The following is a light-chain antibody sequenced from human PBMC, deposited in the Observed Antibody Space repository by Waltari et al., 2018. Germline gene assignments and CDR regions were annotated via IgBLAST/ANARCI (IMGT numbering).Light chain of an antibody. CDR1: SSDVGGYNY. Sequence: QSALTQPASVSGSPGQSITISCTGTSSDVGGYNYVSWYHQHPGKAPKLMIYEVSNRPSGVSNRCSGSKSGNTASLTISGRQAEDEADYYCSSYTSSSTRVFGGGTKLTVL. J-gene: IGLJ2*01. CDR2: EVS. CDR3: SSYTSSSTRV. V-gene: IGLV2-14*01.